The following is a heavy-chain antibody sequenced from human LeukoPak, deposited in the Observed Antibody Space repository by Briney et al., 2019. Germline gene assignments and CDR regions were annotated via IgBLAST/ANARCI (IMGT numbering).Heavy chain of an antibody. J-gene: IGHJ4*02. CDR1: GGSFTPNY. V-gene: IGHV4-34*01. CDR3: AKSHDPISSGWYLLY. Sequence: SETLSLTCPVYGGSFTPNYYTWIRQPPGKGLEWIGEIDHTGSTNYNPSLKSRVTISVDTSLRVNSVTAADTAVYYCAKSHDPISSGWYLLYWGPGTLVTISS. CDR2: IDHTGST. D-gene: IGHD6-19*01.